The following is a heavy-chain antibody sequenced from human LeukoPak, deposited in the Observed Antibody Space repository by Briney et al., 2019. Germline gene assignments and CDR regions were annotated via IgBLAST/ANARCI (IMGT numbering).Heavy chain of an antibody. CDR1: GYTFPSYD. CDR3: ARGGHTSGGSYYYGMDV. J-gene: IGHJ6*02. D-gene: IGHD2-15*01. Sequence: GASVKVSCKASGYTFPSYDINWVRQATGQGLEWMGWMNPNSGNTGYAQKFQGRVTMTRNTSISTAYMELSSLRSEDTAVYYCARGGHTSGGSYYYGMDVWGQGTTVTVSS. V-gene: IGHV1-8*01. CDR2: MNPNSGNT.